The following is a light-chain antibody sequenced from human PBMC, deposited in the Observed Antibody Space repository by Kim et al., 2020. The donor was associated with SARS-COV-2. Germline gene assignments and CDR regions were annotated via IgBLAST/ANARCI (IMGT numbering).Light chain of an antibody. CDR3: NSRDSSGDHVV. V-gene: IGLV3-19*01. Sequence: SSELTQDPAVSVALGQTVRLTCQGDSLRNYYAIWYQQRPGQAPVLVLYGKYNRPSGIPDRFSGSASGNTASLTITGAQAEDEADYYCNSRDSSGDHVVFG. CDR1: SLRNYY. J-gene: IGLJ3*02. CDR2: GKY.